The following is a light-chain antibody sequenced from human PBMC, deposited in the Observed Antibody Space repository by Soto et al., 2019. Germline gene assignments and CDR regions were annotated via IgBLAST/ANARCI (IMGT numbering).Light chain of an antibody. CDR3: CSYAGSYSYV. V-gene: IGLV2-11*01. J-gene: IGLJ1*01. CDR2: DVT. CDR1: TSDVGGYNY. Sequence: QSALTQPRSASGSPGQSVTISCTGTTSDVGGYNYVSWYQQHPSKAPKLMIYDVTKRPSGVPDRFSGSKSGNTASLTISGLQAEDEADYYCCSYAGSYSYVFGTGTKVTVL.